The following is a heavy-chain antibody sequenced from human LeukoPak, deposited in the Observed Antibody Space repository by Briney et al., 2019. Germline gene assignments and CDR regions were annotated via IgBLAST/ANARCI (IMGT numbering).Heavy chain of an antibody. Sequence: PSETLSLTCTVSGGSISSYYWSWIRQPAGKGLEWIGLIYTSGNTNNNPSLQGRVTISVDKSKNQFSLMLNSVTAADTAVYYCARVSGEPTPTRVDNWFDPWGQGTLVTVSS. CDR2: IYTSGNT. D-gene: IGHD1-26*01. CDR3: ARVSGEPTPTRVDNWFDP. CDR1: GGSISSYY. J-gene: IGHJ5*02. V-gene: IGHV4-4*07.